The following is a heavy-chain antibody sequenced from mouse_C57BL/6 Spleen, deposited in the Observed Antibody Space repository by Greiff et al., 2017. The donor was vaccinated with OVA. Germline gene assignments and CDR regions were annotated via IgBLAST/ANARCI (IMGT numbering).Heavy chain of an antibody. CDR2: LNPRNGGT. J-gene: IGHJ2*01. CDR3: ARCDGLDYDGGFDY. CDR1: GYTFTSYW. D-gene: IGHD2-4*01. Sequence: VQLQQPGTELVKPGASVKLSCKASGYTFTSYWMHWVQQRPGQGLEWIGHLNPRNGGTNYHEKFKSKATLYVDNSSSTAYMQLSSLTAEDSAVYYSARCDGLDYDGGFDYWGQGTTLTVSS. V-gene: IGHV1-53*01.